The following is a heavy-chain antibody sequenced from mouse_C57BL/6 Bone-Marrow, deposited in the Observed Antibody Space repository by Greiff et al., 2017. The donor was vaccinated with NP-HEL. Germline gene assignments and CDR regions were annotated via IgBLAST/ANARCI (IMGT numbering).Heavy chain of an antibody. CDR3: ASPYDYDVAWGAY. V-gene: IGHV5-6*01. J-gene: IGHJ3*01. Sequence: EVQRVESGGDLVKPGGSLKLSCAASGFTFSSYGMSWVRQTPDKRLEWVATISSGGSYTYYPDSVKGRFTISRDNAKNTLYLQMSSLKSEDTAMYYCASPYDYDVAWGAYWGQGTLVTVSA. CDR2: ISSGGSYT. CDR1: GFTFSSYG. D-gene: IGHD2-4*01.